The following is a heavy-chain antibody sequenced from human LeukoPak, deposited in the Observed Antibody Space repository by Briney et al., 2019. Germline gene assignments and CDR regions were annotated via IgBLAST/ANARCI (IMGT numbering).Heavy chain of an antibody. CDR2: ISYDGSNK. V-gene: IGHV3-30-3*01. CDR3: ASTIFGVVDPTPDY. Sequence: PGRSLRLSCVVSGFTFSSYAMHWVRQAPGKGLEWVAVISYDGSNKYYADSVKGRFTISRDNSKNTVYLQMNSLRAEDTAVYYCASTIFGVVDPTPDYWGQGTLVTVSS. J-gene: IGHJ4*02. D-gene: IGHD3-3*01. CDR1: GFTFSSYA.